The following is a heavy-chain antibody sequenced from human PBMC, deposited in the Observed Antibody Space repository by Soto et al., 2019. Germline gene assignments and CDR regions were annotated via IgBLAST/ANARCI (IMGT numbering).Heavy chain of an antibody. Sequence: PGGYLRPSCAPCGCTFSSFGMDWVRHAPGKGLEWVAVISNDGSNKYYGDSVKGRFTISRDNSKNMLYLQMNSLRPEDTAVYYCAKRKRGAPVSYFDYWGQGTLVTVSS. CDR2: ISNDGSNK. J-gene: IGHJ4*02. CDR1: GCTFSSFG. CDR3: AKRKRGAPVSYFDY. V-gene: IGHV3-30*18. D-gene: IGHD1-26*01.